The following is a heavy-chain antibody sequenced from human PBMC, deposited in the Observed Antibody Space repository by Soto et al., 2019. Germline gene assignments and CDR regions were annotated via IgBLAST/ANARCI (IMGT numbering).Heavy chain of an antibody. Sequence: GGSLRLSCEASRFTFSSYAITWVLQAPGKGLEWVSTIRASGGSTYYADSMQGRFTISRDNSMNTVFLHMNSLRAEDTAIYYCAKGGYTSPFEYWGLGNLVTVSS. D-gene: IGHD5-12*01. CDR1: RFTFSSYA. CDR3: AKGGYTSPFEY. J-gene: IGHJ4*02. V-gene: IGHV3-23*01. CDR2: IRASGGST.